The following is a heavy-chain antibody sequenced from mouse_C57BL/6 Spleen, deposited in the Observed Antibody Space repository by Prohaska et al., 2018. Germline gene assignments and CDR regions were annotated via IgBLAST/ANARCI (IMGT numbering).Heavy chain of an antibody. D-gene: IGHD1-1*01. CDR2: IDPSDSYT. CDR1: GYTFTSYW. V-gene: IGHV1-59*01. Sequence: QVQLQQPGAELVRPGPSVKLSCKSSGYTFTSYWMHWVKQRPGQGLEWIGVIDPSDSYTNYNQKFKGKATLTVDTSSSTAYMQLSSLTSEDSAVYYCATYYYGSPYWYFDVWGTGTTVTVSS. CDR3: ATYYYGSPYWYFDV. J-gene: IGHJ1*03.